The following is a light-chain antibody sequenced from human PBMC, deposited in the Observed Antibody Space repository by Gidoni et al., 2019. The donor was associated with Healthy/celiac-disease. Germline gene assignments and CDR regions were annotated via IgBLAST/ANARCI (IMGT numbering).Light chain of an antibody. CDR2: GAS. J-gene: IGKJ2*01. CDR3: QQYGSSPYT. CDR1: QSVSSSY. V-gene: IGKV3-20*01. Sequence: EIGLTQAPGTPSLSPGERATLPCRASQSVSSSYLAWYQQKPGQAPRLLIYGASSRATGIPDRFSGSGSGTDFTLTISRLEPEDFAVYYCQQYGSSPYTLGQGTKLEIK.